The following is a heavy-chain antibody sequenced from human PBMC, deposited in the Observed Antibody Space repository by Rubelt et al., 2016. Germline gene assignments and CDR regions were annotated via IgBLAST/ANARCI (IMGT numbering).Heavy chain of an antibody. J-gene: IGHJ5*02. Sequence: EVQLVQSGAEVKKPGESLKIHCKGSGYSFTRYWIGWVRQVPGKGLEWMGMSYPGGSDTSYSPTFQGQVTIYTHKSSRPAYLQWSTLKASNTAMYYCARVTPVTNDNWFDPWGQGTLVTVSS. CDR3: ARVTPVTNDNWFDP. V-gene: IGHV5-51*01. D-gene: IGHD4-17*01. CDR1: GYSFTRYW. CDR2: SYPGGSDT.